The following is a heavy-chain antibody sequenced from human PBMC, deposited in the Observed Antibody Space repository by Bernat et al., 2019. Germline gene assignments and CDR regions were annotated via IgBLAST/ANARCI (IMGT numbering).Heavy chain of an antibody. D-gene: IGHD6-13*01. CDR2: ISDDGSNK. CDR3: TRDLGAAGGKSAFDY. CDR1: GFTFNSYA. V-gene: IGHV3-30-3*01. Sequence: QVQLVESGGGVVQPGRSLRLSCAASGFTFNSYAMYWIRQAPGKGLEWVAVISDDGSNKYFADSVKGRFNISRDNSKNTLYLQMNSLTTEDTAVYYCTRDLGAAGGKSAFDYWGQGTRVTVSS. J-gene: IGHJ4*02.